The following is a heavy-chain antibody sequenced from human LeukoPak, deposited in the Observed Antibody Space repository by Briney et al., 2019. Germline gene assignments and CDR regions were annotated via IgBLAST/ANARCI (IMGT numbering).Heavy chain of an antibody. D-gene: IGHD6-13*01. J-gene: IGHJ6*03. CDR1: GGSISSYY. CDR3: ATVSDSSSWNYYYYMDV. CDR2: IYTSGST. Sequence: PSETLSLTCTVSGGSISSYYWSWIRQPAGKGLEWIGRIYTSGSTNYNPSLKSRVTISVDTSKNQFSLKLSSVTAADTAVYYCATVSDSSSWNYYYYMDVWGKGTTVTISS. V-gene: IGHV4-4*07.